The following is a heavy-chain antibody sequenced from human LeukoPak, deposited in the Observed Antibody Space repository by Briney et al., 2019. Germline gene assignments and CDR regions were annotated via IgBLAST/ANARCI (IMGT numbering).Heavy chain of an antibody. D-gene: IGHD5-12*01. CDR3: ASNSGYEKGY. J-gene: IGHJ4*02. V-gene: IGHV3-30*03. CDR2: ITYDGSEK. Sequence: GGSLRLSCAASGFTFRIYNMHWVRQAPGKGLEWVAVITYDGSEKYYAESVKGRFTISGDNSKDTLYLQMNSLGAEDTAVYYCASNSGYEKGYWGQGTLATVSS. CDR1: GFTFRIYN.